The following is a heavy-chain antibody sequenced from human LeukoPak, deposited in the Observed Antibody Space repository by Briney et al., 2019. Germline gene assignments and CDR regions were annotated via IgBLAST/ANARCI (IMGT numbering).Heavy chain of an antibody. V-gene: IGHV4-59*01. D-gene: IGHD3-22*01. Sequence: SETLSLTCTVSGDSISSYYWSWIRQPPGEGLEWIGYIYYSGSTNYNTSLKSRVTISVDTSKNQFSLRLSSVTAADTAVYYCARVNYYDSSGTDYWGQGTLVTVSS. CDR3: ARVNYYDSSGTDY. CDR1: GDSISSYY. J-gene: IGHJ4*02. CDR2: IYYSGST.